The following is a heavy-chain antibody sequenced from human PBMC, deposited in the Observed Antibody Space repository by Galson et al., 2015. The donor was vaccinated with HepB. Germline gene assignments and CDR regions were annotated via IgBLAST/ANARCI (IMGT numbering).Heavy chain of an antibody. J-gene: IGHJ6*02. CDR3: AKDHGYYDILTGPTYYGMDV. Sequence: SLRLSCAASGFTFSSYAMSWVRQAPGKGLEWVSAISGSSGSTYYADSVKGRFTISRDNSKNTLYLQMNSLRAEDTAVYYCAKDHGYYDILTGPTYYGMDVWGQGTTVTVSS. V-gene: IGHV3-23*01. CDR2: ISGSSGST. D-gene: IGHD3-9*01. CDR1: GFTFSSYA.